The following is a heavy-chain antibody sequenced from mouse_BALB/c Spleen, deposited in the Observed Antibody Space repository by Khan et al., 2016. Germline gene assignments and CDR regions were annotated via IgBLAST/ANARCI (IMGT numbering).Heavy chain of an antibody. V-gene: IGHV5-17*02. J-gene: IGHJ2*01. Sequence: EVELVESGGGLVQPGGSRQLSCAASGFPFSSFGMHWVRQAPEKGLVWVAFISSGSSAIYYADTVKGRFTISRDNPKNTLFLQMTSLRSEDTAMYYCGRGDYWGQGTTLTVSS. CDR1: GFPFSSFG. CDR2: ISSGSSAI. CDR3: GRGDY.